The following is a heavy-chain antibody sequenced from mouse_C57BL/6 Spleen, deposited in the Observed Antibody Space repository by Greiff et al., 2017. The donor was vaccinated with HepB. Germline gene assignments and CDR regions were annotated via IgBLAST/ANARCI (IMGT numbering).Heavy chain of an antibody. CDR1: GFSLTSYG. CDR3: ARKGDYDSYWYFDV. D-gene: IGHD2-4*01. Sequence: QVQLQQSGPGLVQPSQSLSITCTVSGFSLTSYGVHWVRQSPGKGLEWLGVIWSGGSTDYNAAFISRLSISKDNSKSQVFFKMNSLQADDTAIYYCARKGDYDSYWYFDVWGTGTTVTVSS. CDR2: IWSGGST. V-gene: IGHV2-2*01. J-gene: IGHJ1*03.